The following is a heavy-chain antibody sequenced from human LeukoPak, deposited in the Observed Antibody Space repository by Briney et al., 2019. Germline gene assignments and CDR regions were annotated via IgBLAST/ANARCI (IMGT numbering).Heavy chain of an antibody. CDR1: GFTFSSYA. V-gene: IGHV3-23*01. CDR2: ISGSGGST. CDR3: AKIGDYCSGGSCRYYFDY. Sequence: PGGSLRLSCAASGFTFSSYAMSWVRQAPGKGLEWVSAISGSGGSTYYADSVKGRFTISRDNSKKTLYLQMNSLRAEDTAVYYCAKIGDYCSGGSCRYYFDYWGQGTLVTVSS. J-gene: IGHJ4*02. D-gene: IGHD2-15*01.